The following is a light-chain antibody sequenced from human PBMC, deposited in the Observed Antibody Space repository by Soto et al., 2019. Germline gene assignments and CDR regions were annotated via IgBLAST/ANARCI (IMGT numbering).Light chain of an antibody. Sequence: QSALTQPPSLSGTPGQRVTISCSGSTSNIGSNTVNWYQQVPGTAPKLLIYSNDQRPSGVPDRFSGSKSGTSASLAISGLQSEDEADYYCATWDDSLDGGVFGGGTKLTVL. CDR3: ATWDDSLDGGV. CDR1: TSNIGSNT. J-gene: IGLJ3*02. V-gene: IGLV1-44*01. CDR2: SND.